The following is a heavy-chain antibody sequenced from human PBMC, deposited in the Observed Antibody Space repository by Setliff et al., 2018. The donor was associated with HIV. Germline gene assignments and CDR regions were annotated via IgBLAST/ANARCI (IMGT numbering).Heavy chain of an antibody. Sequence: NPSETLSLTCAVSGASISSSNWWRWIRQPPGKGLEWIGYIYTTGSTNYNPSLTSRVTISVDTSKNKFSLKMRSVTAADTAVYYCARVPPEYSSSSQAFDIWGQGTKVTVSS. J-gene: IGHJ3*02. V-gene: IGHV4-61*01. CDR1: GASISSSNW. CDR3: ARVPPEYSSSSQAFDI. CDR2: IYTTGST. D-gene: IGHD6-6*01.